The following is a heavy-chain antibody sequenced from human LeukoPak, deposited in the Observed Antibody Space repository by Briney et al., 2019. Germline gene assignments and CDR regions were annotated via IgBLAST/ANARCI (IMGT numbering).Heavy chain of an antibody. Sequence: SETLSLTCSVSGYSISSGYQWAWIRQSPGKGREWIGSIFHSGIAHYNPSLKSRVTISVDTSRNQFSLKLNSVSATDTAVYYCARDPRWLTPDCTSTSCYENYFDPWGQGTLVTVSS. CDR3: ARDPRWLTPDCTSTSCYENYFDP. J-gene: IGHJ5*02. CDR2: IFHSGIA. V-gene: IGHV4-38-2*02. D-gene: IGHD2-2*01. CDR1: GYSISSGYQ.